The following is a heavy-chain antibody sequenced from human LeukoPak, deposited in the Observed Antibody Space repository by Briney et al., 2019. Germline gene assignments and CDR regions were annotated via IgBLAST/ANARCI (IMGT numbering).Heavy chain of an antibody. J-gene: IGHJ4*02. CDR3: ARDGVYDILTGYDY. Sequence: GGSLRLSCAASGFTFSSYWMSWVRQAPGKGLEWVANIKQDGSEKYYVDSVKGRFTISRDNAKNSLYLQMNSLRAEDTAVYYCARDGVYDILTGYDYWGQGTLVTVSS. CDR2: IKQDGSEK. CDR1: GFTFSSYW. D-gene: IGHD3-9*01. V-gene: IGHV3-7*01.